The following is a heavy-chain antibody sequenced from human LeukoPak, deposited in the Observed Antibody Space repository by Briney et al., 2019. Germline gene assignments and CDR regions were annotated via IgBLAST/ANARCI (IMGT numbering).Heavy chain of an antibody. CDR1: GFTVSSNY. D-gene: IGHD2-15*01. CDR3: ARTRYCSGGSCFDY. V-gene: IGHV3-66*01. CDR2: IYSGGST. Sequence: GGSLRLSCAASGFTVSSNYMSWVRQAPGKGLEWVSVIYSGGSTYYADSVKGRFTISRDNSKNTLCLQMNSLRAEDTAVYYCARTRYCSGGSCFDYWGQGTLVTVSS. J-gene: IGHJ4*02.